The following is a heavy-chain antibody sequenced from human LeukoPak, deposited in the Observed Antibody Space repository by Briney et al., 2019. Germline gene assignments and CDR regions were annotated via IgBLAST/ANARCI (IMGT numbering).Heavy chain of an antibody. V-gene: IGHV1-58*02. Sequence: EASVKVSCKASGFTFTSSAMQWVRQARGQRLEWIGWIVVGSGNTNYAQKFQERVTITRDMSTSTAYMELSSLRSEDTAVYYCAVRQGYYDYGDYSPVLDYYYGMDVWGQGTTVTVSS. CDR1: GFTFTSSA. D-gene: IGHD4-17*01. CDR2: IVVGSGNT. J-gene: IGHJ6*02. CDR3: AVRQGYYDYGDYSPVLDYYYGMDV.